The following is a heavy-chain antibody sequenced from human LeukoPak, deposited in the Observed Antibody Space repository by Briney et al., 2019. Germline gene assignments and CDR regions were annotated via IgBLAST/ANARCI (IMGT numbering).Heavy chain of an antibody. J-gene: IGHJ5*02. V-gene: IGHV1-24*01. CDR2: FDPEDGET. Sequence: LEWMGVFDPEDGETIYAQKFQGRVTMTEDTSTDTAYMELSSLRSEDTAVYYCATQNWFDPWGQGTLVTVSS. CDR3: ATQNWFDP.